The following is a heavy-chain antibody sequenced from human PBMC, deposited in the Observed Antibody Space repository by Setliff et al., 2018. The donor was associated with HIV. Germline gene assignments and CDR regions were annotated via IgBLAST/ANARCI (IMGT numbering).Heavy chain of an antibody. CDR2: VNHNGGT. CDR1: GDSFSGSY. Sequence: SETLSLTCAVYGDSFSGSYWSWIRQSPGTGLEWIGEVNHNGGTNYNPSLKSRVVVSVDRSKNQFSLKLIYVTAADTAVYYCTRKKTGQFGAFNMWGRGTLVTVSS. D-gene: IGHD7-27*01. V-gene: IGHV4-34*01. J-gene: IGHJ3*02. CDR3: TRKKTGQFGAFNM.